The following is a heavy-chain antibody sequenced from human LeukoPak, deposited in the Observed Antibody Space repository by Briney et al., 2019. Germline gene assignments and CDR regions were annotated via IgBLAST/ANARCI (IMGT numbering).Heavy chain of an antibody. CDR2: ISYDGSNK. J-gene: IGHJ4*02. CDR3: ARDRGMATIGLGYFDY. CDR1: GFTFSSYG. V-gene: IGHV3-30*03. Sequence: PGGSLRLSCAASGFTFSSYGMHWVRQAPGKGLEWVAVISYDGSNKYYADSVKGRFTISRDNAKNSLYLQMNSLRAEDTAVYYCARDRGMATIGLGYFDYWGQGTLVTVSS. D-gene: IGHD5-24*01.